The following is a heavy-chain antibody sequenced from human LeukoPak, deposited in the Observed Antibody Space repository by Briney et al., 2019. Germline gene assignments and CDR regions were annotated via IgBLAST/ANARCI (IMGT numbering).Heavy chain of an antibody. Sequence: SVKVSCKASGGTFSSYAISWVRQAPGQGLEWMGRIIPIFGITNYAQKFQGRVTITADKSTSTAYMELSSLRSEDTAVYYCARVGGDGYNYRFDSWGQGTLVTVSS. D-gene: IGHD5-24*01. CDR1: GGTFSSYA. J-gene: IGHJ4*02. CDR3: ARVGGDGYNYRFDS. CDR2: IIPIFGIT. V-gene: IGHV1-69*04.